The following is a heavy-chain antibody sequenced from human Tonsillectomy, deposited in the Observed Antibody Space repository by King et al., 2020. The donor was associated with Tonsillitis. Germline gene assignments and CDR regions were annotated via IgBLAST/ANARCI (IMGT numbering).Heavy chain of an antibody. J-gene: IGHJ4*02. CDR3: ARNCGGDCYVDFDY. CDR1: GYTFTAYY. Sequence: QLVQSGAEVKKPGASVKVSCKASGYTFTAYYIHWLRQAPGQGLEWMAWIKPNSGATDNAQKFQGRVTMTWDTAISTAYMELSRLRSDDTAVYYCARNCGGDCYVDFDYWGQETLVTVSS. CDR2: IKPNSGAT. D-gene: IGHD2-21*02. V-gene: IGHV1-2*02.